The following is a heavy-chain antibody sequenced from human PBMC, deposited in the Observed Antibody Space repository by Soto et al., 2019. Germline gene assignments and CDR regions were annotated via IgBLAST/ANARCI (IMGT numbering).Heavy chain of an antibody. CDR3: ARAFSPVVVNVWFDP. Sequence: PSATLSLTCTVSGGSISSGGYYWSWIRQHPGKGLEWIGYIYYSGSTYYNPSLKSRVTISVDTSKNQFSLKLSSVTAADTAVYYCARAFSPVVVNVWFDPWGQGTLVTVSS. V-gene: IGHV4-31*03. CDR1: GGSISSGGYY. J-gene: IGHJ5*02. D-gene: IGHD3-22*01. CDR2: IYYSGST.